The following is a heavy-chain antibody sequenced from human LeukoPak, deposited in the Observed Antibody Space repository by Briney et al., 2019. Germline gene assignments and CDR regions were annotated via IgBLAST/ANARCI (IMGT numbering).Heavy chain of an antibody. CDR2: KYYSGSA. CDR1: GVSVSDGHYY. CDR3: ATPYCSSLSCLDVFNM. Sequence: SQTLSLTCNVSGVSVSDGHYYWTWIRHHPTRGLEWIGYKYYSGSAKYNPSLKSRLTISIDTAKNQFSLQLSSVTAADTATYYCATPYCSSLSCLDVFNMWGQGTRVTVSS. D-gene: IGHD2-2*01. V-gene: IGHV4-31*03. J-gene: IGHJ3*02.